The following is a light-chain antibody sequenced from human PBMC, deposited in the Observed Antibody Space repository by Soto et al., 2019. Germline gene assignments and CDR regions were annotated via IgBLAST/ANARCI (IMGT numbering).Light chain of an antibody. CDR1: QNINQW. V-gene: IGKV1-5*01. CDR2: DAS. CDR3: QRYNSNSRT. J-gene: IGKJ1*01. Sequence: DIQMTQSPSTLSAYVGDRVTITCRASQNINQWLAWYQQKPGKAPKFLIYDASILESGVPSRFSGTGSGTEFTLTIISLQPDDFATYYCQRYNSNSRTFGQGTKVDIK.